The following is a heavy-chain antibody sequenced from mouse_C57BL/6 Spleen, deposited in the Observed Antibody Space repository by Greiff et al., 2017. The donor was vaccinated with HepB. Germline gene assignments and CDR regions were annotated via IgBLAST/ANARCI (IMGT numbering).Heavy chain of an antibody. J-gene: IGHJ4*01. CDR3: ARSLLRPDYAMDY. Sequence: QVQLQQPGAELVKPGASVKLSCKASGYTFTSYWMNWVKQRPGQGLEWIGRIDPNSGGTKYNEKFTSKATLTVDKPSSKAYMQLSSLTSEDAAVYCCARSLLRPDYAMDYWGQGTSVTVSS. CDR2: IDPNSGGT. V-gene: IGHV1-72*01. D-gene: IGHD1-2*01. CDR1: GYTFTSYW.